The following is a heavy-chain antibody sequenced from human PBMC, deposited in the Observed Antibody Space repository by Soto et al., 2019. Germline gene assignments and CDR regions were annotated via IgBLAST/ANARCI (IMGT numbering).Heavy chain of an antibody. CDR3: ARDRLNYGSGSYYNRYYYYYGMDV. Sequence: SETLSLTCTVSGGSISIYYGSWIRQPPGKGLEWIGYIYYSGSTNYNPSLKSRVTISVDTSKNQFSLKLSSVTAADTAVYYCARDRLNYGSGSYYNRYYYYYGMDVWGQGTTVTVSS. CDR2: IYYSGST. D-gene: IGHD3-10*01. CDR1: GGSISIYY. V-gene: IGHV4-59*01. J-gene: IGHJ6*02.